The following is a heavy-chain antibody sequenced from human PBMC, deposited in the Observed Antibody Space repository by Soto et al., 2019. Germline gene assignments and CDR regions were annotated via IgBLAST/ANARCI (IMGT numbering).Heavy chain of an antibody. J-gene: IGHJ3*02. Sequence: EASVKVSCKASGCTFTSYGISWVRQAPGQGLEWMGWISAYNGNTNYAQKLQGRVTMTTDTSTSTAYMELRSLRSADTAVYYCARGRITMVRGVQDAFDIWGQGTMVTVSS. D-gene: IGHD3-10*01. V-gene: IGHV1-18*01. CDR2: ISAYNGNT. CDR3: ARGRITMVRGVQDAFDI. CDR1: GCTFTSYG.